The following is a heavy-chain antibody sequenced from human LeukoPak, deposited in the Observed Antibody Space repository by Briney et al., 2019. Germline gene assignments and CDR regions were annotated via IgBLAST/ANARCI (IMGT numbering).Heavy chain of an antibody. CDR2: MYHSGGT. D-gene: IGHD1-26*01. Sequence: SETLSLTCTVSGYSISSGYYWGWIRQPPGKGLEWIGSMYHSGGTYYNPSLKSRVTISVDTSKNQFSLKLSSVTAADTAVYYCARLGGYHPLDYWGQGTLVTVSS. J-gene: IGHJ4*02. CDR3: ARLGGYHPLDY. CDR1: GYSISSGYY. V-gene: IGHV4-38-2*02.